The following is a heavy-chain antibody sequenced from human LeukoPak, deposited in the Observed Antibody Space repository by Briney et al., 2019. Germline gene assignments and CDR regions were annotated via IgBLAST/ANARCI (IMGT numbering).Heavy chain of an antibody. CDR2: IYYSGCT. CDR3: AREIRKGVVVVPAARKNSYFDY. J-gene: IGHJ4*02. Sequence: SETLSLTCTVSGGSISSGDYYWSWIRQPPGKGLEWIGYIYYSGCTYYNPSLKSRVTISVDTSKNQFSLKLSSVTAADTAVYYCAREIRKGVVVVPAARKNSYFDYWGQGTLVTVSS. V-gene: IGHV4-30-4*01. CDR1: GGSISSGDYY. D-gene: IGHD2-2*01.